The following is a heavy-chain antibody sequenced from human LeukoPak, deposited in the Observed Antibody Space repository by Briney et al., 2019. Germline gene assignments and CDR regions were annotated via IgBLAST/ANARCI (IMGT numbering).Heavy chain of an antibody. J-gene: IGHJ4*02. CDR2: ISSSGGTT. D-gene: IGHD6-19*01. CDR1: GFTFSSYA. Sequence: PGGSLRLSCAASGFTFSSYAMNWVRRAPGQGLEWVSVISSSGGTTYYSDSVKGRFIISRDNSKNTLYLQMNSLRAEDTAVYYCAKAGIAVPATPEYCGQGTQVTVSS. V-gene: IGHV3-23*01. CDR3: AKAGIAVPATPEY.